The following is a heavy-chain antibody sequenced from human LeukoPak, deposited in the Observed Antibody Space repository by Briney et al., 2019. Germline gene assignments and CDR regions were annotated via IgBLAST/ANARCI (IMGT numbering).Heavy chain of an antibody. D-gene: IGHD5-12*01. CDR1: GFTFSNSW. J-gene: IGHJ4*02. CDR2: INERGSST. V-gene: IGHV3-74*01. Sequence: GGSLRLSCAASGFTFSNSWLHWVRQAPGKGLVWVSRINERGSSTSYADSLKGRFTISRDNAKNTLYLQMNNLRPDDTALYYCAGGRLVATSKAVAIDYWGQGNLVTVSS. CDR3: AGGRLVATSKAVAIDY.